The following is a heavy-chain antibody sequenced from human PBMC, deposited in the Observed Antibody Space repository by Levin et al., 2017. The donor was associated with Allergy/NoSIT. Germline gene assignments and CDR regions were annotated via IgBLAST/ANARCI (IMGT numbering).Heavy chain of an antibody. CDR1: GGSFSGYY. CDR2: INHSGST. Sequence: RPSETLSLTCAVYGGSFSGYYWSWIRQPPGKGLEWIGEINHSGSTNYNPSLKSRVTISVDTSKNQFSLKLSSVTAADTAVYYCARGAPFLYYYDSSGYPKKYGGFDYWGQGTLVTVSS. CDR3: ARGAPFLYYYDSSGYPKKYGGFDY. V-gene: IGHV4-34*01. D-gene: IGHD3-22*01. J-gene: IGHJ4*02.